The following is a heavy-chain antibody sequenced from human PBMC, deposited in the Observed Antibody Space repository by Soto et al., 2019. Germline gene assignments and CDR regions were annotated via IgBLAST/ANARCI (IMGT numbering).Heavy chain of an antibody. D-gene: IGHD5-18*01. CDR3: ARDRYGGAFDI. J-gene: IGHJ3*02. CDR1: GGSISSYY. Sequence: PEETLSLTCTVSGGSISSYYWSWIRQPPGKGLEWIGYIYYSGSTNYNPSLKSRVTISVDTSKNQFSLKLSSVTAADTAVYYCARDRYGGAFDIWGQGTMVTVSS. CDR2: IYYSGST. V-gene: IGHV4-59*01.